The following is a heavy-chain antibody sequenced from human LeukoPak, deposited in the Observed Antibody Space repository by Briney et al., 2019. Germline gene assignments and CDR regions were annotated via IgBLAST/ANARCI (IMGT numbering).Heavy chain of an antibody. CDR2: IIPIFGTA. CDR3: ARARALFYCSSTSCYGFDP. V-gene: IGHV1-69*13. D-gene: IGHD2-2*01. CDR1: GGTFSSYA. J-gene: IGHJ5*02. Sequence: SVKVSCKASGGTFSSYAISWVRQAPGQGLEWMGGIIPIFGTANYAQKFQGRVTITADESTSTAYMEPSSLRSEDTAVYYCARARALFYCSSTSCYGFDPWGQGTLVTVSS.